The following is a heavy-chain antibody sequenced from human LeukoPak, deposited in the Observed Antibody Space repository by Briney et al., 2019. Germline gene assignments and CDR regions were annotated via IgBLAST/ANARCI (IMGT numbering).Heavy chain of an antibody. CDR2: ISTYNGNT. CDR3: ARGLTADDAVVVVVADVSAFDI. J-gene: IGHJ3*02. Sequence: GASVKVSCKASGYTFTSDGISWVRQAPGQGLEWMGWISTYNGNTNYAQKLQGRVTMTTDPSTSTAYMELRSLSSDDTAVYFCARGLTADDAVVVVVADVSAFDIWGQGTMVTVSS. CDR1: GYTFTSDG. D-gene: IGHD2-15*01. V-gene: IGHV1-18*01.